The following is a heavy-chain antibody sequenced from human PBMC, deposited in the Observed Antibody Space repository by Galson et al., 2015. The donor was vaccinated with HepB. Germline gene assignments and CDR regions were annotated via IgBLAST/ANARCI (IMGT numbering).Heavy chain of an antibody. CDR2: FSGDNT. Sequence: LRLSCAASGFTFSNYAMSWVRQAPGKGLEWVSLFSGDNTYYADYVKGRFTISRDNSKDTLYLQMNSLRAEDTAVYYCARTQGLGWFDPWGQGTLVTVSS. CDR1: GFTFSNYA. CDR3: ARTQGLGWFDP. V-gene: IGHV3-23*01. J-gene: IGHJ5*02. D-gene: IGHD3-16*01.